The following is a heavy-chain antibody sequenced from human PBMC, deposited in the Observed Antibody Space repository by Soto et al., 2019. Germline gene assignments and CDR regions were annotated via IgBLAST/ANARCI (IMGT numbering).Heavy chain of an antibody. J-gene: IGHJ6*02. Sequence: SVKVSCKASGGTFSSYAISWVRQAPGQGLEWMGGIIPIFGTADYAQKFQGRVTITADESTSTAYMELSSLRSEDTAVYYCAREMDIVVVVAARGYGMDVWGQGTTVTVSS. CDR1: GGTFSSYA. V-gene: IGHV1-69*13. CDR3: AREMDIVVVVAARGYGMDV. D-gene: IGHD2-15*01. CDR2: IIPIFGTA.